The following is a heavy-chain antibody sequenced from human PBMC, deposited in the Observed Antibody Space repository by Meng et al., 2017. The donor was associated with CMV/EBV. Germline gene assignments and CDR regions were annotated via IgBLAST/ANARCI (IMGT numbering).Heavy chain of an antibody. CDR1: GFTFSSYA. Sequence: GESLKISCAASGFTFSSYAMHWVRQAPGKGLEWVAVISYDGSNKYYADSVKGRFTISRDNSKNTLYLQMNSLRAEDTAVYYCARDWNWGSFDYWDQGTLVTVSS. J-gene: IGHJ4*02. D-gene: IGHD7-27*01. V-gene: IGHV3-30-3*01. CDR3: ARDWNWGSFDY. CDR2: ISYDGSNK.